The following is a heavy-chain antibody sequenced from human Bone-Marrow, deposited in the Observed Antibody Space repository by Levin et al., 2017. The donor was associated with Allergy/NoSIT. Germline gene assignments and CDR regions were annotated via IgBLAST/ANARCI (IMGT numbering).Heavy chain of an antibody. CDR2: IYHSGAT. CDR3: ARGGYCGGDCYSSFDS. D-gene: IGHD2-21*02. J-gene: IGHJ4*02. V-gene: IGHV4-30-2*01. CDR1: GASISSGGYS. Sequence: PSETLSLTCTVSGASISSGGYSWSWIRQPPGKGLEWIGYIYHSGATYYSPSLKTRVTISADWSKNQFSLDLGSVTAADTAVYYCARGGYCGGDCYSSFDSWGQGTLVTVSS.